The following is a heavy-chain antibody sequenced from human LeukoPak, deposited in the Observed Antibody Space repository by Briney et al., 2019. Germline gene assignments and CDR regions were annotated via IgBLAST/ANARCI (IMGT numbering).Heavy chain of an antibody. V-gene: IGHV3-23*01. D-gene: IGHD2-2*01. CDR2: ITNGATGT. Sequence: GGSLRLSCAASGFTFINYAMTWVRQAPGKGLEWVSTITNGATGTFYADSVKGRFTISGDNSKNTLSLQMNSLRAEDTAVYYCVKVGFVGQVPAAIVGGMDVWGPGTTVTVSS. CDR3: VKVGFVGQVPAAIVGGMDV. CDR1: GFTFINYA. J-gene: IGHJ6*02.